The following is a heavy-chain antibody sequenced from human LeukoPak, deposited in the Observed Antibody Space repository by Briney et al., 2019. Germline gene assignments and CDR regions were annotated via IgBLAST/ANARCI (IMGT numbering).Heavy chain of an antibody. D-gene: IGHD3-10*01. J-gene: IGHJ4*02. CDR3: ARVYGDY. Sequence: QPGGSLRLSCAASGFTFSSYSMNWVRQAPGKGLEWVSYISSNSSTIYYADSVKGRFTISRDNAKNSLYLQMNSLRAEDTAVYYCARVYGDYWGQGTLVTVSS. CDR1: GFTFSSYS. V-gene: IGHV3-48*01. CDR2: ISSNSSTI.